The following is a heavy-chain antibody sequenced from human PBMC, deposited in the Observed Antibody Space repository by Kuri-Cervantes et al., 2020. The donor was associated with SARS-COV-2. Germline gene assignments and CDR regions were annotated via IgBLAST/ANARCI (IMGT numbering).Heavy chain of an antibody. CDR2: IKQDGSEK. CDR3: AKTLRKGMITFGGVDY. Sequence: GESLKISCAASGFTFSSYWMSWVRQAPGKGLEWVANIKQDGSEKYYVDSVKGRFTISRDNAKNSLYLQMNSLRDEDTAVYYCAKTLRKGMITFGGVDYWGQGTLVTVSS. V-gene: IGHV3-7*01. D-gene: IGHD3-16*01. J-gene: IGHJ4*02. CDR1: GFTFSSYW.